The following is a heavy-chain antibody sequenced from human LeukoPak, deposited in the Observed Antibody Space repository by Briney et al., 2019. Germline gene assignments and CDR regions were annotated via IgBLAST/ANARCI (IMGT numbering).Heavy chain of an antibody. V-gene: IGHV4-59*01. CDR1: GGSISSYY. D-gene: IGHD6-13*01. Sequence: SETLSLTCTVSGGSISSYYWSWIRQPPGKGLEWIGYIYYSGSTNYNPSLKSRVTISVDTSKNQFSLKLSSVTAADTAVYYCARGLDSSSWDYFDYWGQGTLVTVSS. J-gene: IGHJ4*02. CDR3: ARGLDSSSWDYFDY. CDR2: IYYSGST.